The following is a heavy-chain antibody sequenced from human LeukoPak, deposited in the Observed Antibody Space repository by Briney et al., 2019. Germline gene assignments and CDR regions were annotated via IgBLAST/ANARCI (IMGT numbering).Heavy chain of an antibody. CDR2: INPNSGGT. J-gene: IGHJ4*02. V-gene: IGHV1-2*02. Sequence: GASVKVSCKASGYTFTGYYMHWVRQAPGQGLEWMGWINPNSGGTNYAQKFQGRVTMTRDTSISTAYMELSRLRSDDTAVYYCARDYSTAIAVAGSNYFDYWGQGTLVTVSS. D-gene: IGHD6-19*01. CDR1: GYTFTGYY. CDR3: ARDYSTAIAVAGSNYFDY.